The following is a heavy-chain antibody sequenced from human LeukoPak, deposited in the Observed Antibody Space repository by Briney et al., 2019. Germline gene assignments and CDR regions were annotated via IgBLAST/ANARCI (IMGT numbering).Heavy chain of an antibody. Sequence: PSETLSLTCTVSGGSISSSSYYWGWIRQPPGKGLEWIGSIYYSGSTYYNPSLKSRVTISVDTSKNQFSLKLSSVTAADTAVYYCARPGKDSSGWYRVGGFDYWGQGTLVTVSS. CDR1: GGSISSSSYY. CDR2: IYYSGST. D-gene: IGHD6-19*01. V-gene: IGHV4-39*01. J-gene: IGHJ4*02. CDR3: ARPGKDSSGWYRVGGFDY.